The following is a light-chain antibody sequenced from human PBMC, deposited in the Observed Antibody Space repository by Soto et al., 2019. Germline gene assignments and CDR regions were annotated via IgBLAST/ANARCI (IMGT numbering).Light chain of an antibody. Sequence: QSALTQPASVSGSPGQSIALSCTGTSRDVGSYNLVSWYQQHPGKAPKVMIYEGSKRPSGVSDRFSGSKSGNTASLTISGLQADDEADYYCCSYAGSSTYVFGTGTKLTVL. J-gene: IGLJ1*01. V-gene: IGLV2-23*01. CDR2: EGS. CDR1: SRDVGSYNL. CDR3: CSYAGSSTYV.